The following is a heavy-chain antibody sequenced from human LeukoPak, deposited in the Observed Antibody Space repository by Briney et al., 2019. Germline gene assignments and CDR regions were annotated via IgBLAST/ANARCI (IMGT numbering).Heavy chain of an antibody. CDR2: IYYSGST. V-gene: IGHV4-39*07. CDR3: ARVNTGWAASNTYYYDSSGYLIAHFDY. D-gene: IGHD3-22*01. Sequence: SEILSLTCTVSGGSISSSSYYWGWIRQPPGKGLEWIGSIYYSGSTYYNPSLKSRVTISVDTSKNQFSLKLSSVTAADTAVYYCARVNTGWAASNTYYYDSSGYLIAHFDYWGQGTLVTVSS. J-gene: IGHJ4*02. CDR1: GGSISSSSYY.